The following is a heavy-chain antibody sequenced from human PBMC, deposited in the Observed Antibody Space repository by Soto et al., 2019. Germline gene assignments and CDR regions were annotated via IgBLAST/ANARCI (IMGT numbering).Heavy chain of an antibody. D-gene: IGHD2-15*01. CDR1: GFTVSSYH. J-gene: IGHJ4*02. Sequence: PGGSLRLSCAASGFTVSSYHMSWVRQAPGKGLEWVSVLYSAGSADFADSVKGRFTISRDNSKNTLYLQMSSLRAEDTAVYYCARRYGGNFDYWGQGTLVTVSS. V-gene: IGHV3-66*04. CDR2: LYSAGSA. CDR3: ARRYGGNFDY.